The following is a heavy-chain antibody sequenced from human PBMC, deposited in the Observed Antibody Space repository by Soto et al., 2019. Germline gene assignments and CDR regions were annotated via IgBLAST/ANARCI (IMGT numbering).Heavy chain of an antibody. V-gene: IGHV2-70*01. CDR2: IDWDDNK. D-gene: IGHD3-16*02. CDR1: GFSLSIIGMC. J-gene: IGHJ4*02. CDR3: ARIRAGHSFGRVIDQFYFDY. Sequence: SGPTLVNPTQTLTLTCTFSGFSLSIIGMCVSWIRQPPGKALEWLAMIDWDDNKYYSTSLKTRLTISKDTSRNQVVLSMTNMDPVDTATYYCARIRAGHSFGRVIDQFYFDYWGQGTLVTVSS.